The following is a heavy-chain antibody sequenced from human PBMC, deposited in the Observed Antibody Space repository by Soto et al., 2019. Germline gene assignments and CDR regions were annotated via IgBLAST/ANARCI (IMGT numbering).Heavy chain of an antibody. CDR1: GGTFSSYT. CDR3: ARVQEGYYGSGSYYSRRWFDP. D-gene: IGHD3-10*01. CDR2: IIPILGIA. J-gene: IGHJ5*02. V-gene: IGHV1-69*02. Sequence: ASVKVSCKASGGTFSSYTISWVRQAPGQGLEWMGRIIPILGIANYAQKFQGRVTITADKSTSTAYMELSSLRSGDTAVYYCARVQEGYYGSGSYYSRRWFDPWGQGTLVTVSS.